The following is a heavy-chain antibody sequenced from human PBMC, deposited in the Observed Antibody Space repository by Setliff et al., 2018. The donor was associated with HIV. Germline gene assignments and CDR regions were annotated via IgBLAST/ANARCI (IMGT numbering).Heavy chain of an antibody. D-gene: IGHD6-13*01. V-gene: IGHV3-21*01. J-gene: IGHJ1*01. CDR3: AREMAATAHPDDPYFQH. CDR1: GFTFSSYS. Sequence: PGGSLRLSCAASGFTFSSYSMNWVRQAPGKGLEWVSSISSSTRYIYYADSVKGRFTISRDNAKNSLYLQMNSLRAEDTAVYYCAREMAATAHPDDPYFQHWGQGTLVTVSS. CDR2: ISSSTRYI.